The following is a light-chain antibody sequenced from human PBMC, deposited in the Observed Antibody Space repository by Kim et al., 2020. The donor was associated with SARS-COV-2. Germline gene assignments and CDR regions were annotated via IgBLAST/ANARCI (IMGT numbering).Light chain of an antibody. Sequence: AGQRVSITCSGYNWGDKYVSWYQQMPGQSPVLVIYQDNQRPSGIPERFSGSNSGNTATLTISGTQAMDEADYYCQAWDSSTHNYVFGAGTKVTVL. CDR2: QDN. CDR3: QAWDSSTHNYV. J-gene: IGLJ1*01. CDR1: NWGDKY. V-gene: IGLV3-1*01.